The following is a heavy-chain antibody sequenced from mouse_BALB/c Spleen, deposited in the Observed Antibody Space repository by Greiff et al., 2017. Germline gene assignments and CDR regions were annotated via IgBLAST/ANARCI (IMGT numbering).Heavy chain of an antibody. CDR1: GYTFTSYY. CDR3: TRVITTVDYAMDY. D-gene: IGHD1-1*01. V-gene: IGHV1S81*02. J-gene: IGHJ4*01. Sequence: QVQLQQSGAELVKPGASAKLSCKASGYTFTSYYMYWVKQRPGQGLEWIGEINPSNGGTNFNEKFKSKATLTVDKSSSTAYMQLSSLTSEDSAVYYCTRVITTVDYAMDYWGQGTSVTVSS. CDR2: INPSNGGT.